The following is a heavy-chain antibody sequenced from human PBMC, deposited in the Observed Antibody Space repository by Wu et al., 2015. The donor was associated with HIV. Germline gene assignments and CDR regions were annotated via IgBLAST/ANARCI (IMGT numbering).Heavy chain of an antibody. D-gene: IGHD5/OR15-5a*01. Sequence: QVQLVQSGAEVKKPGASVKVSCKASGYTFTSYGISWVRQAPGQGLEWMGWISAYNGNTNYAQKFQDRLIMTTDSSTNTAYMELRSLRSDDTAVYYCLRELGDDQWLGSTWGQGTLVAVSS. CDR1: GYTFTSYG. CDR2: ISAYNGNT. J-gene: IGHJ4*02. V-gene: IGHV1-18*01. CDR3: LRELGDDQWLGST.